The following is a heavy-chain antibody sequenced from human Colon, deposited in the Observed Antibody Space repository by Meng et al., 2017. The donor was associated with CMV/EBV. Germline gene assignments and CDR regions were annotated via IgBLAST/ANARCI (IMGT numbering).Heavy chain of an antibody. CDR2: INHSGTT. CDR3: ASGYCSSDSCYTGEDWFDP. D-gene: IGHD2-2*02. CDR1: GYSISSGYY. Sequence: SETLSLTCSVSGYSISSGYYWGWIRQPPGKGLEWVAIINHSGTTYFNPSLKSRVAISKDTSKNQFSLKLRSVTAADTAVYYCASGYCSSDSCYTGEDWFDPWGQGTLVTVSS. V-gene: IGHV4-38-2*02. J-gene: IGHJ5*02.